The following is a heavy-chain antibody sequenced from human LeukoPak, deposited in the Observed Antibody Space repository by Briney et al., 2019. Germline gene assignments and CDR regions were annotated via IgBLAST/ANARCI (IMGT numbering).Heavy chain of an antibody. D-gene: IGHD3-10*01. J-gene: IGHJ4*02. CDR2: IYSGGTT. Sequence: GGSLRLSCAASGFTVSSNYVSWVRQAPGKGLEWVSVIYSGGTTFSADSVKGRFSVSRDLSKNTLYLQMNSLRAEDTAVYYCAKGSSGASYYFDYWGQGTLVPVSS. CDR3: AKGSSGASYYFDY. CDR1: GFTVSSNY. V-gene: IGHV3-53*01.